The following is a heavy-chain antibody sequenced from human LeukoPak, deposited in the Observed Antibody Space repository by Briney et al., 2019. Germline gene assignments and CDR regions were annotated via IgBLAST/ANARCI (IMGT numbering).Heavy chain of an antibody. J-gene: IGHJ4*02. V-gene: IGHV4-59*01. Sequence: SETLSLTCTVSGDSFSYFYWSWIRQPPGKGLEWIGYIYNSGSTSYNPSLKSRVTISVDTSKNQFSLKLSSVTAADTAVYYCARGIGTSLIYYFDYWGQGTLVTVSS. CDR1: GDSFSYFY. CDR2: IYNSGST. D-gene: IGHD4-23*01. CDR3: ARGIGTSLIYYFDY.